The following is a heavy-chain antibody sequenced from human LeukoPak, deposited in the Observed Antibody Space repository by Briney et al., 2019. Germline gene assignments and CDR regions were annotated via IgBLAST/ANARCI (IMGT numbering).Heavy chain of an antibody. CDR2: INPNSGGT. J-gene: IGHJ4*02. Sequence: ASVKVSCKASGYTFTGYYMHWVRQAPGQGLEWMGRINPNSGGTNYAQKFQGRVTMTRDTSISTAYMELSRLRSDDTAVYYCARVRSGYYLRFDYWGQGTLVPVSS. D-gene: IGHD3-3*01. CDR1: GYTFTGYY. V-gene: IGHV1-2*06. CDR3: ARVRSGYYLRFDY.